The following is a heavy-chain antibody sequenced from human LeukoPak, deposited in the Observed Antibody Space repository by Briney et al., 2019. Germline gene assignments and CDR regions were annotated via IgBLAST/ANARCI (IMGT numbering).Heavy chain of an antibody. CDR1: GFTFSNHG. CDR3: ARGVGLRTHLDY. V-gene: IGHV3-33*01. D-gene: IGHD5-12*01. Sequence: GGSLRLSCAASGFTFSNHGMHWVRQAPGKGLEWVAVIWYDGSNEYYAESVKGRLTISRDNSKNTLYLQVNSLRAEDTAVYYCARGVGLRTHLDYWGQGTLVTVSS. CDR2: IWYDGSNE. J-gene: IGHJ4*02.